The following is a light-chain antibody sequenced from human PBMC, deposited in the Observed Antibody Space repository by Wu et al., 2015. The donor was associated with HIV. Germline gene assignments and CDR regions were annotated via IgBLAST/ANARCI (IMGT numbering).Light chain of an antibody. V-gene: IGKV1-5*03. Sequence: DIQMTQSPSTLSASVGDRVTITCRASQTISRWLAWYQQKPGTAPNLLIYKASTLESGVPSRFSGSGSGTEFTLTISSLQPDDFAVYYCQQYKSYSVYSFGQGYQVGDQT. CDR3: QQYKSYSVYS. CDR1: QTISRW. J-gene: IGKJ2*03. CDR2: KAS.